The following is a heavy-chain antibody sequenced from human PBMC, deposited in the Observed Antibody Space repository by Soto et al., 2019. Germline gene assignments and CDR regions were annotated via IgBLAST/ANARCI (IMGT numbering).Heavy chain of an antibody. Sequence: EVQLVESGGGLVQPGGSLRLSCVDSGFTFSSCWMSWVRQAPVKGLEWVGNIKQDGSEENYVDSVKGRFTISRDNAKNSMYLQMNSLRVKDTAVYYCARIASSGRGWDVWGQGTTVVVSS. CDR1: GFTFSSCW. V-gene: IGHV3-7*01. CDR2: IKQDGSEE. J-gene: IGHJ6*02. D-gene: IGHD3-10*01. CDR3: ARIASSGRGWDV.